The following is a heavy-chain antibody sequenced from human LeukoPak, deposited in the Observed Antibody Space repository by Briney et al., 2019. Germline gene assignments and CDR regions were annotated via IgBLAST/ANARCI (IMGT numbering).Heavy chain of an antibody. CDR1: GFPLSSYR. J-gene: IGHJ6*02. V-gene: IGHV3-7*03. CDR3: ARGGGLDV. Sequence: GGSLTLSCAASGFPLSSYRMSWVRQAPGKGLGWVANIKEDGSEKYYVDSVKGRFTISRDNAKNSLYLQMSNLRAEDTAVYFCARGGGLDVWGQGATVTVSS. D-gene: IGHD3-16*01. CDR2: IKEDGSEK.